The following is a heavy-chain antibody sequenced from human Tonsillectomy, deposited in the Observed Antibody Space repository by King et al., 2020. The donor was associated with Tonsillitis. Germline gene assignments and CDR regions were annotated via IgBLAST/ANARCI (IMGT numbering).Heavy chain of an antibody. CDR1: GGSISGGAYY. CDR2: IYNSETT. CDR3: GGYQGGVFDP. Sequence: QLQESGPGLVKPSQTLSLTCTVSGGSISGGAYYWSWIRQHPGKGLGWIVYIYNSETTYYNPSLKSRLTLSVDTSKNQFSLKLSSVTAADTAVYFCGGYQGGVFDPWGQGTLVTVSS. D-gene: IGHD2-2*01. J-gene: IGHJ5*02. V-gene: IGHV4-31*03.